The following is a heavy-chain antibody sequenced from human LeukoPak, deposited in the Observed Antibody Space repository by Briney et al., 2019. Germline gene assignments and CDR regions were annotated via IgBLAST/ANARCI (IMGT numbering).Heavy chain of an antibody. J-gene: IGHJ3*02. Sequence: GESPKISCKGSGYIFTNYWIGWVRQMPGRGLEWMGIIYPSNSDTRYSPSFQGQVTISVDKSIITAYLQWSSLKASDTAMYYCARRGTTRGFDIWGQGTMVTVSS. CDR1: GYIFTNYW. CDR2: IYPSNSDT. V-gene: IGHV5-51*01. D-gene: IGHD4-17*01. CDR3: ARRGTTRGFDI.